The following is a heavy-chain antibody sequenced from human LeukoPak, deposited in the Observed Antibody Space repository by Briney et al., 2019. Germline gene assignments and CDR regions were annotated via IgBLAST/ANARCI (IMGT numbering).Heavy chain of an antibody. V-gene: IGHV4-59*01. J-gene: IGHJ2*01. D-gene: IGHD3-22*01. Sequence: PSETLSLTCTVSGGSISSYYWSWIRQPPGKGLEWIGYIYYSGSTNYNPSLKSRVTISVDTSKNQSSLKLSSVTAADTAVYYCARDYYGLNEIRYWYFDLWGRGTLVIVSS. CDR3: ARDYYGLNEIRYWYFDL. CDR2: IYYSGST. CDR1: GGSISSYY.